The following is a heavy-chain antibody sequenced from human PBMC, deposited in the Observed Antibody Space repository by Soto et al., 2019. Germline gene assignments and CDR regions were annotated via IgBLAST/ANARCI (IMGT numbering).Heavy chain of an antibody. CDR3: AHYVSASPAGWFDP. CDR1: GFSLSTSGEA. CDR2: IYWDDDN. D-gene: IGHD3-10*01. V-gene: IGHV2-5*02. J-gene: IGHJ5*02. Sequence: QITLKESGPALVKPTQTLTLTCTFSGFSLSTSGEAVGWIRQPPGEALEWLALIYWDDDNRYNPTLKTRLTITMDTSKNPVVLTLTNMDPVDTATYYCAHYVSASPAGWFDPWGQGILVTVSS.